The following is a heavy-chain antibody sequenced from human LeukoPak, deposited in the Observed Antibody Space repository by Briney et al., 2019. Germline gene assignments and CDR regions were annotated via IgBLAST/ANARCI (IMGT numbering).Heavy chain of an antibody. J-gene: IGHJ6*02. D-gene: IGHD3-3*01. CDR2: ISFDGRNN. CDR1: GFSFSSHT. CDR3: ARDLGPWGMNTGVVIGGLDV. V-gene: IGHV3-30*04. Sequence: GGSLRLSCAASGFSFSSHTFHWVRQAPGKGLEWVAVISFDGRNNDYADSVKGRFTISRDNSKNTLHLQMSSLRLEDTAVYYCARDLGPWGMNTGVVIGGLDVWGQGTTVTVSS.